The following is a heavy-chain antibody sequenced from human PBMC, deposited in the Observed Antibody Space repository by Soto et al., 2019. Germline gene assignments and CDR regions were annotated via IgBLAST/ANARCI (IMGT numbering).Heavy chain of an antibody. J-gene: IGHJ6*03. D-gene: IGHD2-15*01. CDR1: GYTFTGYY. Sequence: ASVKVSCKASGYTFTGYYMHWVRQAPGQGIERMGWINPNSGGTNYAQKFQGWVTMTRDTSISTAYMELSRLRSDDTVVYYCARRERYCSGGSCYYYMDVWGKGTTVTVS. CDR2: INPNSGGT. V-gene: IGHV1-2*04. CDR3: ARRERYCSGGSCYYYMDV.